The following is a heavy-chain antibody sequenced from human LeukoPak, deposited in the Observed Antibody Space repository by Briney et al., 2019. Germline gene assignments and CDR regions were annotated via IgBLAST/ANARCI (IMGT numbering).Heavy chain of an antibody. CDR1: GFTFSDYY. D-gene: IGHD2-21*01. V-gene: IGHV3-11*01. CDR3: ARQQLWLDY. J-gene: IGHJ4*02. CDR2: ISSSGSTT. Sequence: GGSLRLSCAASGFTFSDYYMTWIRQAPGKGPEWVSYISSSGSTTNYADSVWGRFTISRDNAKNSVFLQMNGLRPDDTAVYYCARQQLWLDYWGQGALVSVSS.